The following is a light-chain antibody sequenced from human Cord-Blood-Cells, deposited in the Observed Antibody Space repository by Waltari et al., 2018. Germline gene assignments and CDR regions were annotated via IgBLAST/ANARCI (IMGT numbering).Light chain of an antibody. J-gene: IGLJ2*01. CDR1: NIGSKS. CDR3: QVWDSSSDHVV. Sequence: SYVLTQPPSVSVAPGKTARITCGGNNIGSKSVHWYQQKPGQAPVLVVYDDSDRPSGMPGGFSGSNSGNTATLTISRVEVGDEADYYCQVWDSSSDHVVFGGGTKLTVL. V-gene: IGLV3-21*03. CDR2: DDS.